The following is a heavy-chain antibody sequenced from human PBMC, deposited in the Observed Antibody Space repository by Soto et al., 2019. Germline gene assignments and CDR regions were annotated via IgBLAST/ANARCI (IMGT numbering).Heavy chain of an antibody. J-gene: IGHJ4*02. Sequence: QLQLQESGPGLVKPSETLSLTCTVSGGSISSSSYYWGWIRQPPGKGLEWIGGIYYSGSTYYNPSLRSRVTISVDTSKNQFSLKLTSVTAADTAVYYCARSGGYCSGGSCYWDYWGQGTLVTVSS. D-gene: IGHD2-15*01. CDR1: GGSISSSSYY. V-gene: IGHV4-39*01. CDR3: ARSGGYCSGGSCYWDY. CDR2: IYYSGST.